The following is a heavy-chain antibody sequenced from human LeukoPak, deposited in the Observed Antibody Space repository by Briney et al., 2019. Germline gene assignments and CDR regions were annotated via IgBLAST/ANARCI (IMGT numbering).Heavy chain of an antibody. CDR1: GGSFSGYY. D-gene: IGHD6-13*01. CDR3: SRGLEYRSSWPPIHLFHP. V-gene: IGHV4-34*01. CDR2: INHSGST. Sequence: PSETLSLTCAVYGGSFSGYYWSWIRQPPGKGLEWIGEINHSGSTNYNPSLKSRVTISVDTSKNQFSLKLSSVTAADTAVYYCSRGLEYRSSWPPIHLFHPWGQGTLVTVSS. J-gene: IGHJ5*02.